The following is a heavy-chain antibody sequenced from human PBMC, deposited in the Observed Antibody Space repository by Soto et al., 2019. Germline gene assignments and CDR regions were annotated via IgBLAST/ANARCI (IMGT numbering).Heavy chain of an antibody. J-gene: IGHJ6*02. D-gene: IGHD6-6*01. V-gene: IGHV5-51*01. CDR3: ACSSIAAPGYYYGMDV. CDR2: IYPGNSDT. CDR1: GYSFTCYW. Sequence: GESLKISCKGSGYSFTCYWIGWVRQMPGKGLEWMAIIYPGNSDTRYSPSFQGQVTISADKSISTAYLQWSSLKASDTAMYYCACSSIAAPGYYYGMDVWGQGTTVTVSS.